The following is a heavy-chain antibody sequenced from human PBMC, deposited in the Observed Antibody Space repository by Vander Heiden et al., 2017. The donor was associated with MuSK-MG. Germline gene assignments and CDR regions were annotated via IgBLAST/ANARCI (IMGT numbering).Heavy chain of an antibody. V-gene: IGHV3-23*01. Sequence: EVQLLESGGGLVQPGGSLRLSCAASGFTFNSYGMNWVRQAPGKGLEWVSAISAGGDRTFYADSVKGRFTISRDNSKTTLYLQTNSMTAEDMAVYYCAKEHGFRLPFDYWGQGTLVTVSS. CDR3: AKEHGFRLPFDY. CDR2: ISAGGDRT. J-gene: IGHJ4*02. D-gene: IGHD4-17*01. CDR1: GFTFNSYG.